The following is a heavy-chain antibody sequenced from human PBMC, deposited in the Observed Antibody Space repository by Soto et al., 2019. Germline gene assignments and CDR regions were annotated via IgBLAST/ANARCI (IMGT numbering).Heavy chain of an antibody. CDR3: ARDTRQGYGDTDI. J-gene: IGHJ4*02. D-gene: IGHD4-17*01. Sequence: GGSLRLSCTASGFTFSSYSMNWVRQAPGKGLEWVSSISNSGSYIYYADSVKGRFTISRDNAKNSLFLEMNSLRAEDTAVYYCARDTRQGYGDTDIWGQGTLVTVSS. V-gene: IGHV3-21*01. CDR1: GFTFSSYS. CDR2: ISNSGSYI.